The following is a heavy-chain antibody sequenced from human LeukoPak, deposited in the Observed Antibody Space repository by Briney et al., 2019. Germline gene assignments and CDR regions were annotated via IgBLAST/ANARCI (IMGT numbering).Heavy chain of an antibody. J-gene: IGHJ4*02. CDR3: ARDGAPDAHCSSSSCAIR. D-gene: IGHD2-2*01. Sequence: PGGSLRLSCAASGFTFSTYWMNWVRQAPGKGLEWVANIKKDGSEQYYVDSVKGRFTISRDNAKNSLYLQMNSLRAEDTAVYYCARDGAPDAHCSSSSCAIRWGQGTLVTVSS. V-gene: IGHV3-7*01. CDR2: IKKDGSEQ. CDR1: GFTFSTYW.